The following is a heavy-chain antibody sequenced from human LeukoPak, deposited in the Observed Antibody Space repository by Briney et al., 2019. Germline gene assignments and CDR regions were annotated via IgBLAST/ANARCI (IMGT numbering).Heavy chain of an antibody. CDR1: GFTFSSYG. J-gene: IGHJ4*02. CDR2: IRYDGSNK. D-gene: IGHD1-26*01. CDR3: ARGERVGATTVLDC. V-gene: IGHV3-30*02. Sequence: GGSLRLSCAASGFTFSSYGMHWVRQAPGKGLEWVAFIRYDGSNKYYTDSVKGRFTISRDNSKNSLYLQMNSLRAEDTAVYYCARGERVGATTVLDCWGQGTLVTVSS.